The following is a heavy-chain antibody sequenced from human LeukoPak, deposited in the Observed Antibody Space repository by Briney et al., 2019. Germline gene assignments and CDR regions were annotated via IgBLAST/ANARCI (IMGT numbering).Heavy chain of an antibody. CDR2: INSDGINT. Sequence: PGGSLRLSCAASGFTFSNYWMHWVRQAPGKGLVWVSRINSDGINTSYADSVKGRFTISRDNAKNTLNLQMNSLRAEDTAVYYCARHYDYVWGSYRSNWFDPWGQGTLVTVSS. CDR3: ARHYDYVWGSYRSNWFDP. D-gene: IGHD3-16*02. V-gene: IGHV3-74*01. J-gene: IGHJ5*02. CDR1: GFTFSNYW.